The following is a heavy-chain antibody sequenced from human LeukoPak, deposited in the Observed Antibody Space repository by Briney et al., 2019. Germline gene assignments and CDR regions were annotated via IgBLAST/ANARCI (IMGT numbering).Heavy chain of an antibody. D-gene: IGHD6-6*01. CDR3: ARGHSSLRLYYFDY. CDR2: INPNGGGT. Sequence: ASVKVSCKASGYTFTGNFIHSVRQAPGQGLEWVGWINPNGGGTNYAQKFQGRVTMTRDTSISTAYMDLSSLTSEDTAIYYCARGHSSLRLYYFDYWGQGTLVTVSS. J-gene: IGHJ4*02. V-gene: IGHV1-2*02. CDR1: GYTFTGNF.